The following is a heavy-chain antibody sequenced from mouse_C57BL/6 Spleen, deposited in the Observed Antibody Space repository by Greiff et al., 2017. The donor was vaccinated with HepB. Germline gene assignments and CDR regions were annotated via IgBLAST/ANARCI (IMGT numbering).Heavy chain of an antibody. CDR3: ARDGYDEDYAMDY. J-gene: IGHJ4*01. Sequence: EVKLMESGGGLVKPGGSLKLSCAASGFTFSSYAMSWVRQTPEKRLEWVATISDGGSYTYYPDNVKGRFTISRDNAKNNLYLQMSHLKSEDTAMYYCARDGYDEDYAMDYWGQGTSVTVSS. V-gene: IGHV5-4*01. D-gene: IGHD2-2*01. CDR2: ISDGGSYT. CDR1: GFTFSSYA.